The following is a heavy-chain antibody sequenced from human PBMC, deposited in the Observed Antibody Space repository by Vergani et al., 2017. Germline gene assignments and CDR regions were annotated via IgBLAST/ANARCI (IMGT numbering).Heavy chain of an antibody. J-gene: IGHJ5*02. D-gene: IGHD3-10*01. CDR3: ARGGVVRGVIITSVGWFDP. Sequence: QVQLVQSGAEVKKPGASVKVSCKASGYTFTGYYMHWVRQAPGQGLEWMGWINPNSGGTNYAQQFQGRVTMTRDTSISTAFMELSRLRSDDTAVYYCARGGVVRGVIITSVGWFDPWGQGTLVTVSS. CDR2: INPNSGGT. V-gene: IGHV1-2*02. CDR1: GYTFTGYY.